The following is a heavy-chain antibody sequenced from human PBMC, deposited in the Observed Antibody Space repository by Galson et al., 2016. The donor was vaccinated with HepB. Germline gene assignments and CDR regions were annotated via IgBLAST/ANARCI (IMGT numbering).Heavy chain of an antibody. Sequence: ETLSLTCSVSGGSISSSSYYWGWIRQPPGKGLEWIGNAHYRGITFYNPSLKSRLTIAVDTSKNQISLNLSSVTAADTAVYYCARLGLSRIYYFDYWGQGTLVTVSS. V-gene: IGHV4-39*01. CDR2: AHYRGIT. J-gene: IGHJ4*02. CDR1: GGSISSSSYY. D-gene: IGHD3/OR15-3a*01. CDR3: ARLGLSRIYYFDY.